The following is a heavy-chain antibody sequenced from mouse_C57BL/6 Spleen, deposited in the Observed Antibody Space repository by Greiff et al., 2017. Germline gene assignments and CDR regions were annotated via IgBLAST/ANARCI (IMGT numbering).Heavy chain of an antibody. J-gene: IGHJ1*03. Sequence: QVQLQQPGAELVRPGASVKLSCKASGYTFTSYWMHWVKQRPRQGLEWIGNINPSDGDTHYNQKFKDKATLTVDKSSSTAYMQLSSLTSEDSAVYYCARGGSTVVACYFDVWGTGTTVTVSS. CDR3: ARGGSTVVACYFDV. V-gene: IGHV1-52*01. CDR2: INPSDGDT. D-gene: IGHD1-1*01. CDR1: GYTFTSYW.